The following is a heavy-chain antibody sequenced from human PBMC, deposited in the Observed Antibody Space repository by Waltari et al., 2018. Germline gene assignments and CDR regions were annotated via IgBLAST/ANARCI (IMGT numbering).Heavy chain of an antibody. J-gene: IGHJ1*01. Sequence: EAQLVESGGGLVQPGGSLRLTCVAYGFTFSDYWMFWVRQAPGKGLEWVANIIQVGSERYHSDSVKARFTISRDNAKNSLYLEMNSLGVEDTAVYYCVRPRTALFREGLNVWGQGTQVIVSS. CDR3: VRPRTALFREGLNV. D-gene: IGHD2-21*02. V-gene: IGHV3-7*01. CDR2: IIQVGSER. CDR1: GFTFSDYW.